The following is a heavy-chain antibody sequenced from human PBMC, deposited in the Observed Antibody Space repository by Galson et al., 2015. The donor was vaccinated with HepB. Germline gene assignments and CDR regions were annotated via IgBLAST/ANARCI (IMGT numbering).Heavy chain of an antibody. D-gene: IGHD3-16*01. J-gene: IGHJ4*02. CDR1: GGSISSSYW. CDR3: ARKIYVRPGSFDY. V-gene: IGHV4-4*02. CDR2: IYHSGST. Sequence: SETLSLTCAVSGGSISSSYWWNWVRQPPGKGLEWIGEIYHSGSTNTNPSLKSRVIISVDKSKNQFSLNLNSVTAADTAVYYCARKIYVRPGSFDYWGQGTLVTVSS.